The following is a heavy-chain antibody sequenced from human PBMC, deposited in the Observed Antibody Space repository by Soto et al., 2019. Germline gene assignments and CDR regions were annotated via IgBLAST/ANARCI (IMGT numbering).Heavy chain of an antibody. V-gene: IGHV3-48*02. CDR3: ARDHNWAFDY. J-gene: IGHJ4*02. Sequence: EVLLVESGGGLVQPGGSLRLSCAASGFSFSRYSMNWVRQAPGKGLEWVSYISSTGNIDYADSVKGRFTISTDNAKNSLYLQMNSLRDEDTAVYYFARDHNWAFDYWGQGTLVAVSS. CDR2: ISSTGNI. D-gene: IGHD3-16*01. CDR1: GFSFSRYS.